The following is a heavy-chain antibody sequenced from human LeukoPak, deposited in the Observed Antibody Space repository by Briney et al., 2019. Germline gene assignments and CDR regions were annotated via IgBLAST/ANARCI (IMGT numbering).Heavy chain of an antibody. Sequence: PGGSLRLSCAASGFTISRCDMSWVRQAPGKGLEWVSSITDNGVSTYYADSVKGRFTISRDNSKNTLYLQMNSLRVEDTAVYYCATLPYYYDSSGSYYFDYWGQGTLVTVSS. V-gene: IGHV3-23*01. CDR3: ATLPYYYDSSGSYYFDY. CDR2: ITDNGVST. J-gene: IGHJ4*02. CDR1: GFTISRCD. D-gene: IGHD3-22*01.